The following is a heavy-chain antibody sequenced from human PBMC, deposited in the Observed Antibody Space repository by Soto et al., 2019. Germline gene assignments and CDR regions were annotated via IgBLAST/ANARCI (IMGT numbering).Heavy chain of an antibody. Sequence: GGSLRLSCAASGFTFSSYSMNWVRQAPGKGLEWVSSISSSSSYIYYADSVKGRFTISRDNAKNSLYLQMNSLRAEDTAVYYCARDPGYCSGGSCYDYYYYGMDVWGQGTTVTVSS. V-gene: IGHV3-21*01. CDR1: GFTFSSYS. CDR3: ARDPGYCSGGSCYDYYYYGMDV. J-gene: IGHJ6*02. CDR2: ISSSSSYI. D-gene: IGHD2-15*01.